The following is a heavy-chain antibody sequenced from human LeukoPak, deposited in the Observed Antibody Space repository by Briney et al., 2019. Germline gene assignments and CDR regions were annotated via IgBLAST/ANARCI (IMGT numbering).Heavy chain of an antibody. CDR2: TSLSTSGK. Sequence: PGGSLRLSCAASGFTFSDYDMSWVRQAPGKGLEWVSSTSLSTSGKTYADSVKGRFTISTDKAKNTLYLQMDSLRAEDTAIYYCAKALTRWAFDMWGQGTMVTVSS. CDR1: GFTFSDYD. J-gene: IGHJ3*02. CDR3: AKALTRWAFDM. V-gene: IGHV3-23*01. D-gene: IGHD3-16*01.